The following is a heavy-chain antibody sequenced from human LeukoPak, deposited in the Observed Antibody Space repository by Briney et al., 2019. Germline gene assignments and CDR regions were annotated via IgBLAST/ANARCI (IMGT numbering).Heavy chain of an antibody. CDR1: GGSISSSSYY. CDR3: ARGGVVPAALLDY. CDR2: IYYSGST. V-gene: IGHV4-39*01. Sequence: SETLSLTCTVSGGSISSSSYYWGWIRQPPGKGLEWIGSIYYSGSTYYNPSLKSRVTISVDTSKNQFSLKLSSVTAADTAVYYCARGGVVPAALLDYWGQGTLVTVSS. J-gene: IGHJ4*02. D-gene: IGHD2-2*01.